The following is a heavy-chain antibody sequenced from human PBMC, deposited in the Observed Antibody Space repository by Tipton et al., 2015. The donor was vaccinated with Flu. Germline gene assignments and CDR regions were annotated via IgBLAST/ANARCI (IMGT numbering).Heavy chain of an antibody. Sequence: TLSLTCAVYGGSFSGYYWSWIRQPPGKGLEWIGRIYTSGSTNYNPSLESRVTMSVDTSKNQFSLKLSSVTAADTAVYYCARHLGFLEWLYAFDIWGQGTMVTVSS. CDR3: ARHLGFLEWLYAFDI. CDR1: GGSFSGYY. D-gene: IGHD3-3*01. V-gene: IGHV4-59*10. CDR2: IYTSGST. J-gene: IGHJ3*02.